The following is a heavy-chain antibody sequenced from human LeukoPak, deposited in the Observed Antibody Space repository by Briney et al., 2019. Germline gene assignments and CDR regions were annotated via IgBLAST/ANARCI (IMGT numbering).Heavy chain of an antibody. CDR3: ARGREGAFNWFDP. Sequence: GGSLRLSCAASGFTVSSNYMSWVRQAPGKELEWVSVIYSGGSTYYADSVKGRFTISRDNSKNTVYLQMNSLRAEDTAVYYRARGREGAFNWFDPWGQGTLVTVSS. D-gene: IGHD1-26*01. V-gene: IGHV3-53*01. CDR1: GFTVSSNY. J-gene: IGHJ5*02. CDR2: IYSGGST.